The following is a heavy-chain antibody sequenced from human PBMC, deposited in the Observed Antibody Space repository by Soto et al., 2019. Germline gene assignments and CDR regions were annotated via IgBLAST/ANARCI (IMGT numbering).Heavy chain of an antibody. Sequence: QAQLVESGGGVVQPGRSLRPSCKAPGFPFILFATHWARQAPGKGLEWGAVIWHVGGNIHYADSVKGRFTISRDNSKYPLYLQMDSLRAEDTAVYYCATSTSDRFDYWGQGTLVTVSS. D-gene: IGHD3-22*01. V-gene: IGHV3-33*01. CDR1: GFPFILFA. CDR2: IWHVGGNI. CDR3: ATSTSDRFDY. J-gene: IGHJ4*02.